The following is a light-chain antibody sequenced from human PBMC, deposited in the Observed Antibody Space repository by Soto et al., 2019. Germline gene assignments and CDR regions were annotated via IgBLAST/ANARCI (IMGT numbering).Light chain of an antibody. CDR3: QQYNTYSYT. J-gene: IGKJ2*01. CDR2: DAS. V-gene: IGKV1-5*01. CDR1: QSISSW. Sequence: DIQMTQSPSALSASVGDRVTITCRASQSISSWLAWYHQKPGKAPKLLIYDASSLESRVPSRFSGSGSGTEFTLTINCRRPDDFATYYFQQYNTYSYTFGQGTKLEIK.